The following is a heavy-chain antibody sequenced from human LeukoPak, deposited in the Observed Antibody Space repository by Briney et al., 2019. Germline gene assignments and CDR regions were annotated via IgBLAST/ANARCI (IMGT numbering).Heavy chain of an antibody. CDR3: AKDSFLSGSYDY. D-gene: IGHD1-26*01. CDR1: GFTFISYG. CDR2: ISYDGSNK. V-gene: IGHV3-30*18. J-gene: IGHJ4*02. Sequence: GGSLRLSCAASGFTFISYGMHWARQPPGKGLEGGAVISYDGSNKYYADSVKGRFTISRDNSKNTLYLQMNSLRAEDTAVYYCAKDSFLSGSYDYWGQGTLVTVSS.